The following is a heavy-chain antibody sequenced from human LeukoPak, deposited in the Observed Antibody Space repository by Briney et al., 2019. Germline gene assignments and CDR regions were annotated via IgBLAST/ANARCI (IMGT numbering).Heavy chain of an antibody. CDR1: GYTFTGHY. J-gene: IGHJ5*02. Sequence: GASVKVSCKTSGYTFTGHYMYWVRQVPGQGLEWMGWISNSGGTNYAQKFQGRVTMTRDTSISTAYMELSWLRSDDTALYYCAREGRLSGTYYGGGWFDPWGQGTLVIVSS. V-gene: IGHV1-2*02. CDR2: ISNSGGT. D-gene: IGHD4-23*01. CDR3: AREGRLSGTYYGGGWFDP.